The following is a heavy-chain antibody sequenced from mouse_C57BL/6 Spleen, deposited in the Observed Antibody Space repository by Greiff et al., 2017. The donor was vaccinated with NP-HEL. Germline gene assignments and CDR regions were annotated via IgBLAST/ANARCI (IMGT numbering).Heavy chain of an antibody. CDR1: GYTFTSYW. V-gene: IGHV1-53*01. CDR2: INPSNGGT. CDR3: ASGGNYYAMDY. D-gene: IGHD2-1*01. J-gene: IGHJ4*01. Sequence: QVQLKQSGTELVKPGASVKLSCKASGYTFTSYWMHWVKQRPGQGLEWIGNINPSNGGTNYNEKFKSKATLTVDKSSSTAYMQLSSLTSEDSAVYYCASGGNYYAMDYWGQGTSVTVSS.